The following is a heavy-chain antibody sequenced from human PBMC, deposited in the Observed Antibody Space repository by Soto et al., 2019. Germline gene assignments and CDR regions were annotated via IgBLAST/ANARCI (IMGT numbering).Heavy chain of an antibody. CDR1: GGTFSSYA. CDR2: IIPIFGTA. D-gene: IGHD3-3*01. Sequence: ASVKVSCKASGGTFSSYAISWVRQAPGQGLEWMGGIIPIFGTANYAQKFQGRVTITADKSTSTAYMELSSLRSEDTAVYYCARHLDLWSGQTFDYWGQGTLVTVSS. V-gene: IGHV1-69*06. J-gene: IGHJ4*02. CDR3: ARHLDLWSGQTFDY.